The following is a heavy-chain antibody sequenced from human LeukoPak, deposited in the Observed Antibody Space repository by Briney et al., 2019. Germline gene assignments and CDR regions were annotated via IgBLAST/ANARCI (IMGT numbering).Heavy chain of an antibody. CDR2: IKQDGSEK. CDR3: ARDRYDIGWFDP. J-gene: IGHJ5*02. D-gene: IGHD3-9*01. CDR1: GFIFSSYW. V-gene: IGHV3-7*01. Sequence: GGSLRLSCAASGFIFSSYWMTWVRQAPGKGLEWVANIKQDGSEKFYMDSVKGRFTISRDTARNSLYLQMNSLRAEDTAVYYCARDRYDIGWFDPWGQGTLVTVSS.